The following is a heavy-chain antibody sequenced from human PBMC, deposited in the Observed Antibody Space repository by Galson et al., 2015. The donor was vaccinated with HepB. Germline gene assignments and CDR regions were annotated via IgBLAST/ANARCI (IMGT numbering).Heavy chain of an antibody. CDR2: IYHSGST. V-gene: IGHV4-38-2*02. J-gene: IGHJ6*02. Sequence: ETLSLTCTVSGYSISSGYYWGWIRQPPGKGLEWIGSIYHSGSTYYNPSLKSRVTISVDTSKNQFSLKLSSVTAADTAVYYCARRPIEGNRYGMDVWGQGTTVTVSS. CDR3: ARRPIEGNRYGMDV. D-gene: IGHD2/OR15-2a*01. CDR1: GYSISSGYY.